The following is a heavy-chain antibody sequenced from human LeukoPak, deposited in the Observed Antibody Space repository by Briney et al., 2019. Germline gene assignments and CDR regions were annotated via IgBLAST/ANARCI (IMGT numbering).Heavy chain of an antibody. D-gene: IGHD3-3*01. CDR2: IIPIFGTA. CDR3: ANRRNDFWSGYFLH. Sequence: SVKVSCKASGGTFSSYAISWLRQAPGQGLEWMGGIIPIFGTANYAQKFQGRVTITTDESTSTAYMELSSLRSEDTAVYYCANRRNDFWSGYFLHWGQGTLVTVSS. V-gene: IGHV1-69*05. J-gene: IGHJ4*02. CDR1: GGTFSSYA.